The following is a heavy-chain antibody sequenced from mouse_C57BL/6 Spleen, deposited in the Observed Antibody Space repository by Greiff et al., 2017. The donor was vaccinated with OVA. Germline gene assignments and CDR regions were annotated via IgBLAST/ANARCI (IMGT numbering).Heavy chain of an antibody. CDR1: GYTFTSYW. J-gene: IGHJ2*01. CDR2: IDPSDSYT. CDR3: ARSDLDY. V-gene: IGHV1-69*01. Sequence: VQLQQPGAELVMPGASVKLSCKASGYTFTSYWMHWVKQRPGQGLEWIGEIDPSDSYTNYNQKFKGKATLTVDTSSSTAYMQLSSLTSEDSAVYYCARSDLDYWGQGTTLTVSS.